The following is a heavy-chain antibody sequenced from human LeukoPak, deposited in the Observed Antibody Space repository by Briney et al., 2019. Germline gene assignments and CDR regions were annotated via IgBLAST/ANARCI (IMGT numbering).Heavy chain of an antibody. D-gene: IGHD3-9*01. Sequence: PSETLSLTCAVYGGSFSGYYWSWIRQPPGKGLEWIGSIYYSGSTYYNPSLKSRVTISVDTSKNQFSLKLTSVTAADTAVYYCACYDILTGYYPFDPWGQGTLVIVSS. CDR2: IYYSGST. CDR1: GGSFSGYY. J-gene: IGHJ5*02. CDR3: ACYDILTGYYPFDP. V-gene: IGHV4-34*01.